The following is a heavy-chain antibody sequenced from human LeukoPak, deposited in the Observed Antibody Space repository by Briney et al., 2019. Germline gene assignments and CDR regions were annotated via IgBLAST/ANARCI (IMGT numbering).Heavy chain of an antibody. CDR2: ISSSSSYI. CDR1: GFIFSRDS. CDR3: TIAAAVITQL. Sequence: GGSLRLSCAASGFIFSRDSMNWVRQAPGKGLEWVSSISSSSSYIYYADSVKGRFTISRDNAKNSLYLQMNSLRAEDTAVYYCTIAAAVITQLWGQGTLVTVSS. D-gene: IGHD6-13*01. J-gene: IGHJ4*02. V-gene: IGHV3-21*01.